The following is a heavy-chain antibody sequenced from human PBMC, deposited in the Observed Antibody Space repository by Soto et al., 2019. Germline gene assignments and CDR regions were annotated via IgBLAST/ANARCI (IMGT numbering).Heavy chain of an antibody. CDR3: ARGGLITIFGVTDAFDI. CDR2: INHSGST. D-gene: IGHD3-3*01. V-gene: IGHV4-34*01. CDR1: GGSFSGYY. J-gene: IGHJ3*02. Sequence: PSETLSLTCAVYGGSFSGYYWSWIRQPPGKGLEWIGEINHSGSTNYNPSLKSRVTISVDTSKNQFSLKLSSVTAADTAVYYCARGGLITIFGVTDAFDIWGQGTMVTV.